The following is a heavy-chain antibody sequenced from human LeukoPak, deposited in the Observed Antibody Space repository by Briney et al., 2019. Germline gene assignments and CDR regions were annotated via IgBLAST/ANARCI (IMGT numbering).Heavy chain of an antibody. CDR3: ARGLETYCSSTSCPLRY. Sequence: ASVKVSCKASGYTFTSYYMHWVRQAPGQGLEWMGIINPSGGSTSYAQKFQGRVTMTRDTSTSTVYMELSSLRSEDTAVYYCARGLETYCSSTSCPLRYWGQGTLVTVSS. J-gene: IGHJ4*02. V-gene: IGHV1-46*01. CDR1: GYTFTSYY. D-gene: IGHD2-2*01. CDR2: INPSGGST.